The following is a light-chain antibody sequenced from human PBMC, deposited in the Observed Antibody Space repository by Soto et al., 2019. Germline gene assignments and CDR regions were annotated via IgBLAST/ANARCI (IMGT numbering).Light chain of an antibody. CDR2: DAS. CDR1: QSVSSY. V-gene: IGKV3-11*01. J-gene: IGKJ1*01. CDR3: QQRSNWPPT. Sequence: EIGLTQSPATLSSSPGERATLSWRASQSVSSYLAWYQQKNGQAPRILIYDASTRATGIPARFSGSGYGTDFNLTITSLETEDFAVYYCQQRSNWPPTFGQGTKVDIK.